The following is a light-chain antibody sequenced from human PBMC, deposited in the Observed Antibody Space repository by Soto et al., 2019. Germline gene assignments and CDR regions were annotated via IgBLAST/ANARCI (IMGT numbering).Light chain of an antibody. V-gene: IGKV2-30*01. CDR2: KVS. CDR1: QSLVYSDGNTY. J-gene: IGKJ3*01. Sequence: DVVMIQSPLSLPVTLGQPASISCRSSQSLVYSDGNTYLSWFHQRPGESPRRLIYKVSNRDSGVPDRFSGSGSGTDFTLKISRVEAEDVGVYYCKQGAHRRQTFGPGTKVDIK. CDR3: KQGAHRRQT.